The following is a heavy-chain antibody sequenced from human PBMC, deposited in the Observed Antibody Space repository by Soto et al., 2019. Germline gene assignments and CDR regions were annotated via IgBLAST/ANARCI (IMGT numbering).Heavy chain of an antibody. CDR1: GFTCSSDA. D-gene: IGHD3-3*01. CDR3: ARDSGYYDFWSGYYTEYYYYGMDV. V-gene: IGHV3-30-3*01. Sequence: LXLSGAAAGFTCSSDAMHWVRQAPGKGLEWVAVISYDLSNKYYADSVKDRFTISRDNFKNTLYLQMNSLRAEDTAVYYCARDSGYYDFWSGYYTEYYYYGMDVWGQGTKVTVYS. CDR2: ISYDLSNK. J-gene: IGHJ6*02.